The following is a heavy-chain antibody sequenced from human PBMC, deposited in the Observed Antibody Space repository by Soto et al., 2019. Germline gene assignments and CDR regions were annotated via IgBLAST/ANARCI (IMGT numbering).Heavy chain of an antibody. CDR1: GASIRNYY. V-gene: IGHV4-59*08. CDR2: MYYSGST. CDR3: ARTKVAAGDYYYYMDV. Sequence: TLSLTCTVSGASIRNYYWSWIRQPPGKGLEWIGYMYYSGSTNYNPSLKSRVTISVDTSKSQFSLKLSSVTATDTAVYYCARTKVAAGDYYYYMDVWGKGTTVTVSS. D-gene: IGHD6-13*01. J-gene: IGHJ6*03.